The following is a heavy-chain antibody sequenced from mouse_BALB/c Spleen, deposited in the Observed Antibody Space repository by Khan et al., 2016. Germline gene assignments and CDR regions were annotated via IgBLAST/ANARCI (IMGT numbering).Heavy chain of an antibody. CDR1: GFDFSRYW. V-gene: IGHV4-1*02. J-gene: IGHJ1*01. Sequence: EVKLLESGGGLVQPGGSLKLSCAASGFDFSRYWMSWVRQAPGKGLEWIGEINPASSTINYTPSLKDKFIISRDNAKNTLYLQMSKVRSENTALYYCASTFWYFDVWSAGTTVTVSS. CDR3: ASTFWYFDV. CDR2: INPASSTI.